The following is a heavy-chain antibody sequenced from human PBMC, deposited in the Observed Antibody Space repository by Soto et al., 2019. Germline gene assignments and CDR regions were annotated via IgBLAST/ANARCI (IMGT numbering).Heavy chain of an antibody. V-gene: IGHV3-33*01. Sequence: VQLVESGGGVVQPGRSLRLSCAASGFTFRTYGMYWVRQAPGKGLEWVAVIWYDASNKYYADSVKGRFTISRDNSENTLYLQMNSLRAEDTAVYYCARGRVDGGELDLWGQGTLVTVCS. CDR2: IWYDASNK. CDR3: ARGRVDGGELDL. D-gene: IGHD1-26*01. CDR1: GFTFRTYG. J-gene: IGHJ4*02.